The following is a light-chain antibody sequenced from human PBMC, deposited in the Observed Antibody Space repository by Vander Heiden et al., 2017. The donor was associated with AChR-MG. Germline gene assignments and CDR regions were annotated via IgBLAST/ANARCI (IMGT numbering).Light chain of an antibody. CDR2: ANN. Sequence: QSVLTQPPSASGTPGQRVTLSCSGSNSNIGSNTVNWYQQLPGTAPKLLIYANNQRPSGVPDRFSGSKSGTSASLAISGLQSADEAVYYCAAWDDTPNGRWVFGGGTQMTVL. CDR3: AAWDDTPNGRWV. J-gene: IGLJ3*02. CDR1: NSNIGSNT. V-gene: IGLV1-44*01.